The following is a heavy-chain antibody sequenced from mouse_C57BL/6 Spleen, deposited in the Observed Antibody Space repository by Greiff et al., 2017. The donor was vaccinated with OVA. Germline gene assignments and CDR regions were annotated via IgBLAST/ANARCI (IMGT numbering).Heavy chain of an antibody. V-gene: IGHV1-55*01. J-gene: IGHJ2*01. D-gene: IGHD2-4*01. Sequence: VQLQQSGAELVKPGASVKMSCKASGYTFTSYWITWVKQRPGQGLEWIGDIYPGSGSTNYNEKFKSKATLTVDTSSSTAYMQLSSLTSEDSAVYYCARRGYYDYHYYFDYWGQGTTLTVSS. CDR2: IYPGSGST. CDR1: GYTFTSYW. CDR3: ARRGYYDYHYYFDY.